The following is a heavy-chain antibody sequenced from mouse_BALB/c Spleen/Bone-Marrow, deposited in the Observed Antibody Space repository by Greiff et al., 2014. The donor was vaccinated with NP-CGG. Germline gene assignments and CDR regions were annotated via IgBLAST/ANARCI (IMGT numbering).Heavy chain of an antibody. Sequence: VQLQQSGAELVRPGSSVKISCKASGYAFSSYWINWVKQRPGQGLEWIGQIYPGDGDTNYNGKFKGKATLTADKSSSTAYMQLSSLASEDSAVYFCATMITPHATDNWGQAPSVT. CDR1: GYAFSSYW. CDR2: IYPGDGDT. D-gene: IGHD2-4*01. J-gene: IGHJ4*01. V-gene: IGHV1-80*01. CDR3: ATMITPHATDN.